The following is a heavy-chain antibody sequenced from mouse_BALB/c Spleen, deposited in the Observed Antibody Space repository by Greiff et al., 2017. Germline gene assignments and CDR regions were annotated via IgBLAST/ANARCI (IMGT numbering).Heavy chain of an antibody. CDR3: ARREYDGYYFDY. Sequence: EVQLVESGGGLVKPGGSLKLSCAASGFTFSSYAMSWVRQTPEKRLEWVATISSGGSYTYYPDSVKGRFTISRDNAKNTLYLQMSSLRSEDTAMYYCARREYDGYYFDYWGQGTTLTVSS. D-gene: IGHD2-14*01. J-gene: IGHJ2*01. CDR2: ISSGGSYT. V-gene: IGHV5-9-3*01. CDR1: GFTFSSYA.